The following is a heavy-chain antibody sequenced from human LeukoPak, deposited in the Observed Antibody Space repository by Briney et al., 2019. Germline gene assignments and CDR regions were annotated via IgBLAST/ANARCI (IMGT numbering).Heavy chain of an antibody. Sequence: GGSLRLSCAASGSIFSDYYMSWIRDTPGKGLEWISYISSSGSTIHYADSVQGRFTISRDNAKNSLYLQMSSLRAEDMALYYCAAAYGDYDPINYWGQGTLVTVPS. CDR1: GSIFSDYY. V-gene: IGHV3-11*01. CDR3: AAAYGDYDPINY. J-gene: IGHJ4*02. CDR2: ISSSGSTI. D-gene: IGHD4-17*01.